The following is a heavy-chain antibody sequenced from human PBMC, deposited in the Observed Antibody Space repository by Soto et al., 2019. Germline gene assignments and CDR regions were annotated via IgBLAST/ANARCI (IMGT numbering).Heavy chain of an antibody. D-gene: IGHD1-1*01. CDR2: IYSGGYT. V-gene: IGHV3-66*01. CDR1: GFDVSNTD. J-gene: IGHJ4*02. Sequence: GSLRLSCAASGFDVSNTDMSWVRQAPGKGLEWVSVIYSGGYTNYADSVKGRFIVSRDSPKNTLYLQMDSLRVDDTALYYCATDPPWNDANWDCWGQGTLVTVSS. CDR3: ATDPPWNDANWDC.